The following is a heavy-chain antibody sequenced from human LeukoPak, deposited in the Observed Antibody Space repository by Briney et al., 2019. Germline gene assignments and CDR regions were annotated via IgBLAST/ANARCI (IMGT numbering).Heavy chain of an antibody. CDR2: IYYSGST. Sequence: PSETLSLTCTVSGGSISSSSYYWGWIRQPPGKGLEWIGSIYYSGSTYYNPSLKSRVTISVDTSKNQFSLKLSSVTAADTAVYYCARVSSGEKIDYWGQGTVVTVSS. CDR3: ARVSSGEKIDY. CDR1: GGSISSSSYY. J-gene: IGHJ4*02. V-gene: IGHV4-39*01. D-gene: IGHD3-16*01.